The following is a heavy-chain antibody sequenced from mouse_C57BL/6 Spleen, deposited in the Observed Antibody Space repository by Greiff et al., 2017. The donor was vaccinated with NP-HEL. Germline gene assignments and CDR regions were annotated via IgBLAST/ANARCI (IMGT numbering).Heavy chain of an antibody. CDR1: GYTFTSYW. CDR2: INPNSGSN. V-gene: IGHV1-64*01. D-gene: IGHD2-4*01. Sequence: VQLQQPGAELVKPGASVKLSCTASGYTFTSYWMHWVKQRPGQGLEWIGMINPNSGSNNYSEKFKSKVPLTVDTSSSTAYMQLSSLTSEDSAVYYCAPYDYDGLAYWGQGTLITVSA. J-gene: IGHJ3*01. CDR3: APYDYDGLAY.